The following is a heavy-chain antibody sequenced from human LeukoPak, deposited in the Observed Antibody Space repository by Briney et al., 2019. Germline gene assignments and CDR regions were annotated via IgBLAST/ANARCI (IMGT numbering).Heavy chain of an antibody. CDR1: GYTFTGYY. CDR3: ARVYSSSWGNWFDP. V-gene: IGHV1-2*02. J-gene: IGHJ5*02. CDR2: INPNSGGT. D-gene: IGHD6-13*01. Sequence: ASVKVSCKASGYTFTGYYMHWVRQAPGQGLEWMGWINPNSGGTNYAQKFQGRVTMTRDTSISTAYMELSRLRSDDTAVYYCARVYSSSWGNWFDPWGQGTLVTVSS.